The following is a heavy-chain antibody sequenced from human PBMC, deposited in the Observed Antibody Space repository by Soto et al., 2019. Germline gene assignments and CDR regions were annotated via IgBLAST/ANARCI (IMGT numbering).Heavy chain of an antibody. CDR3: TKRADSAGWGVDF. V-gene: IGHV3-48*02. D-gene: IGHD6-19*01. J-gene: IGHJ4*02. Sequence: EVQLVESGGGLVQPGGSLRLSCVASGFMFDSYAMNWVRQAPGKGLEWVSYISPGGDRIYYAESLKGRITISRDNARNSLSLQMKLLSDEDTAVYYCTKRADSAGWGVDFWGQGTLVTVSS. CDR1: GFMFDSYA. CDR2: ISPGGDRI.